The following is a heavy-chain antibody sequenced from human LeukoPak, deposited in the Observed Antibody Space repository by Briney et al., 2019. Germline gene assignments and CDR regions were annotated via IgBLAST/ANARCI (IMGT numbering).Heavy chain of an antibody. CDR2: IKPDGSGT. Sequence: QPGGSLRLSCAASGFTFNNSWMSWVRQAPGIGLEWVANIKPDGSGTSYVDSVKGRFTISRDNGKNSLDLQMNSLRADDTAVYHCASLFNRAFNIWGQGTLVIVSS. CDR1: GFTFNNSW. V-gene: IGHV3-7*05. D-gene: IGHD2/OR15-2a*01. CDR3: ASLFNRAFNI. J-gene: IGHJ3*02.